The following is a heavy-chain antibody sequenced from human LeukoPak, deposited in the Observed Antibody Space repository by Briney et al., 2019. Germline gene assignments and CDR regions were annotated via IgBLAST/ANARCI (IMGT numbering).Heavy chain of an antibody. CDR2: IYTSGST. D-gene: IGHD2-2*02. V-gene: IGHV4-61*02. CDR3: ARDRVVVPAAIGGGYYYGMDV. CDR1: GGSISSGSYY. J-gene: IGHJ6*02. Sequence: SQTLSLTCTVSGGSISSGSYYWSWIRQPAGKGLEWVGRIYTSGSTNYNPSLRSRVTISVDTSKNQFSLKLSSVTAADTAVYYCARDRVVVPAAIGGGYYYGMDVWGQGTTVTVSS.